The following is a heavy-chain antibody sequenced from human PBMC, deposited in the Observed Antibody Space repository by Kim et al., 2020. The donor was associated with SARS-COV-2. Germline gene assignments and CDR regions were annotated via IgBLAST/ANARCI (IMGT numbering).Heavy chain of an antibody. J-gene: IGHJ1*01. V-gene: IGHV4-39*07. CDR3: WVAATFDAEYFQH. CDR1: GGSISSSSYY. Sequence: SETLSLTCTVSGGSISSSSYYWGWIRQPPGKGLEWIGSIYYSGSTYYNPSLKSRVTISVDTSKNQFSLKLSSVTAADTAVYYCWVAATFDAEYFQHWGQGTLVTVSS. D-gene: IGHD2-15*01. CDR2: IYYSGST.